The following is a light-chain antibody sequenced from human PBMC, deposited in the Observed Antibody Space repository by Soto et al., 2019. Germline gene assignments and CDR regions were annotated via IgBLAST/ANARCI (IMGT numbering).Light chain of an antibody. Sequence: ETVLTQSPGTLSLSPGERATLSCRASQSLSINFLAWYQQKPGQAPRLLIYGASSRASGIPDRFSSSGSGTDFALSISRLEPEDFAVYYCQQYGSSPLTFGGGTKVEIK. CDR3: QQYGSSPLT. CDR2: GAS. CDR1: QSLSINF. V-gene: IGKV3-20*01. J-gene: IGKJ4*01.